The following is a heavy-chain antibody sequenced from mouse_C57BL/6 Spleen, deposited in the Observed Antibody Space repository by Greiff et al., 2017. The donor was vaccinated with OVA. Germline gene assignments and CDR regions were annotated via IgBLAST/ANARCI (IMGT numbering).Heavy chain of an antibody. CDR2: IYPGDGDT. J-gene: IGHJ3*01. CDR1: GYSFSSSW. V-gene: IGHV1-82*01. D-gene: IGHD2-2*01. Sequence: QVQLLQSGPELVKPGASVKISCKASGYSFSSSWMNWVKQRPGKGLEWIGRIYPGDGDTNYNGKLKGKATLTADKYSSTAYMKLSRLTSEDSAVYFCASEERGYDAGALVAYWGKGTLVTVSA. CDR3: ASEERGYDAGALVAY.